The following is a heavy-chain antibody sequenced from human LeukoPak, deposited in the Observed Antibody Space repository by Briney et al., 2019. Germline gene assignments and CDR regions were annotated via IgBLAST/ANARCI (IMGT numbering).Heavy chain of an antibody. Sequence: PGGSLRLSCAASGFTVITNDMAWVRQAPGKGLEWVSALYSDGNTKYADSVQGRFTISRDNSKNTLYLEMNSLSLDDTAVYYCARGVEPLAANTLAYWGQGTLVTVSS. CDR1: GFTVITND. J-gene: IGHJ4*02. CDR3: ARGVEPLAANTLAY. CDR2: LYSDGNT. D-gene: IGHD1-14*01. V-gene: IGHV3-53*01.